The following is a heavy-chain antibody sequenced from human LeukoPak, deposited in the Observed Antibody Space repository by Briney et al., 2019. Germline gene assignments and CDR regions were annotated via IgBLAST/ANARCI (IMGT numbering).Heavy chain of an antibody. D-gene: IGHD2-2*01. Sequence: GRCLRPSWVPYRFTFTKYGVRCVRHAPGEGSGWVAFVSYDANTKYYADCVKGPFTISKGNFQNTLYLEMKSLRAEDTAVYYCAKGVRHCISYSCSQYHWGQGVPVTVSS. CDR2: VSYDANTK. J-gene: IGHJ5*02. CDR1: RFTFTKYG. CDR3: AKGVRHCISYSCSQYH. V-gene: IGHV3-30*18.